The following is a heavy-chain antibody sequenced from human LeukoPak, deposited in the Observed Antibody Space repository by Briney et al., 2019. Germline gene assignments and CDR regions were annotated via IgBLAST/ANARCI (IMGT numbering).Heavy chain of an antibody. V-gene: IGHV3-21*01. Sequence: GGSLRLFCAASGFTFSSYSMNWVRQAPGKGLEWVSSISSSSSYIYYADSVKGRFTISRDNAKNSLYLQMNSLRAEDTAVYYCARGRDGYSFDYWGQGTLVTVSS. D-gene: IGHD5-24*01. CDR1: GFTFSSYS. J-gene: IGHJ4*02. CDR2: ISSSSSYI. CDR3: ARGRDGYSFDY.